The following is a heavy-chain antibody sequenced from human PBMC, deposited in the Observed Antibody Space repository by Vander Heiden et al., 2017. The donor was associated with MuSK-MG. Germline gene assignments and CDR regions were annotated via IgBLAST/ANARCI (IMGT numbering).Heavy chain of an antibody. Sequence: QVQLVQSGAEVKKPGASVKVSCKASGYTFPSYGISWVLQAPGQGLEWMGWISAYNGNTNYAQKLQGRVTMTTDTSTSTAYMELRSLRSDDTAVYYCARVGAKGWYGDLLDTVDYWGQGTLVAVSS. CDR2: ISAYNGNT. D-gene: IGHD4-17*01. V-gene: IGHV1-18*01. CDR1: GYTFPSYG. CDR3: ARVGAKGWYGDLLDTVDY. J-gene: IGHJ4*02.